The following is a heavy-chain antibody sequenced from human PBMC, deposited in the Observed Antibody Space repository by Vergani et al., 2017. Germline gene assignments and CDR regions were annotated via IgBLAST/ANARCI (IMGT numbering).Heavy chain of an antibody. CDR3: ARGGNYYYVWGSYRNGAFDI. J-gene: IGHJ3*02. Sequence: QVQLQQWGAGLLKPSETLSLTCAVYGGSFSGYYWSWIRQPPGKGLEWIGEINHSGSTNYNPSLKSRVTISVDTSKNQFSLKLSSVTAADTAVYYCARGGNYYYVWGSYRNGAFDIWGQGTMVTVSS. CDR1: GGSFSGYY. CDR2: INHSGST. D-gene: IGHD3-16*02. V-gene: IGHV4-34*01.